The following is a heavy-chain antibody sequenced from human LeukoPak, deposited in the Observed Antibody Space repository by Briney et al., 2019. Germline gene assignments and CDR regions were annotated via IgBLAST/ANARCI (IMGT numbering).Heavy chain of an antibody. Sequence: GAPVKVSCKASGYTFTSYDINWVRQATGQGLEWMGWMNPNSGNTGYAQKFQGRVTITRNTSISTAYMELSSLRSEDTAVYYCARTTIFGVVTTYDAFDIWGQGTMVTVSS. J-gene: IGHJ3*02. D-gene: IGHD3-3*01. CDR3: ARTTIFGVVTTYDAFDI. CDR2: MNPNSGNT. CDR1: GYTFTSYD. V-gene: IGHV1-8*03.